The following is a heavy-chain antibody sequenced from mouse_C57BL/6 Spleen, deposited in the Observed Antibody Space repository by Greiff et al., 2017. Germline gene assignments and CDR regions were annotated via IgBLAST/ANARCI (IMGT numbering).Heavy chain of an antibody. CDR3: ARGWDDCREYFDD. V-gene: IGHV1-34*02. CDR2: INPYNGGT. CDR1: GYTFTDYY. Sequence: EVQLVQSGPELVKPGASVKISCKASGYTFTDYYMDWVKQSHGKRLEWIGNINPYNGGTYYNQKLKGKATLTVEKSSSTAYMELRSLTSEDSAVYYCARGWDDCREYFDDWGTGTTVTVSS. D-gene: IGHD4-1*01. J-gene: IGHJ1*03.